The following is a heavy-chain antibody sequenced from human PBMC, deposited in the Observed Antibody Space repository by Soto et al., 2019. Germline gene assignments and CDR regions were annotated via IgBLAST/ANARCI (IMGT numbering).Heavy chain of an antibody. V-gene: IGHV3-53*04. CDR1: GFTVSSNY. CDR2: IYSGGST. J-gene: IGHJ6*03. CDR3: ARVVGDYYYYMDV. Sequence: PGGSLRLSCAASGFTVSSNYMSWVRQAPGKGLEWVSVIYSGGSTYYADSVKGRFTISRHNSKNTLYLQMNSLRAEDTAVYYCARVVGDYYYYMDVWGKGTTVTVSS.